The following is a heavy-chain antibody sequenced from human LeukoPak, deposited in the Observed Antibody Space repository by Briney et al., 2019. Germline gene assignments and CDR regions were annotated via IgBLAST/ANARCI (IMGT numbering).Heavy chain of an antibody. J-gene: IGHJ4*02. Sequence: GGSLRLSCAASDSSLMSHDMSEVRQTVEKGLEGVSSMAGDGASFYADCVKGRFTISRDKFENILYLQMNSLRADDTAIYYCAKGPNFGSWRAVDYWGQGSLVTVSS. CDR2: MAGDGAS. CDR1: DSSLMSHD. V-gene: IGHV3-23*01. D-gene: IGHD3-10*01. CDR3: AKGPNFGSWRAVDY.